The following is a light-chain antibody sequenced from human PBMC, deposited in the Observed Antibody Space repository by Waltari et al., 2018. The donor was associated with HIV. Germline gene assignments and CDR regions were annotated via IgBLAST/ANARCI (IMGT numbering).Light chain of an antibody. J-gene: IGLJ3*02. CDR1: SSDVGGYNY. CDR2: EVI. V-gene: IGLV2-8*01. Sequence: QSALTQPPSASGSPGQSVTIPCTGTSSDVGGYNYVSWYQQHPGKAPQNIIYEVIKRPSGVPDRFSGSKSGNTASLTVSGLQAEDEADYYCSSYAGSNWVFGGGTKLTVL. CDR3: SSYAGSNWV.